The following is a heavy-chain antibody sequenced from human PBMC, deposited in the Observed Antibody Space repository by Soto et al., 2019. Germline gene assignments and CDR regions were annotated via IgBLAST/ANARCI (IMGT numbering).Heavy chain of an antibody. V-gene: IGHV3-15*07. CDR3: TTGLIAVWFGELDY. CDR2: IKSKTDGGTT. Sequence: GGSLRLSCAASGFTFSNAWMNWVRQAPGKGLEWVGRIKSKTDGGTTDYAAPVKGRFTISRDDSKNTLYLQMNSLKTEDTAVYYCTTGLIAVWFGELDYWGQGTLVTVSS. J-gene: IGHJ4*02. D-gene: IGHD3-10*01. CDR1: GFTFSNAW.